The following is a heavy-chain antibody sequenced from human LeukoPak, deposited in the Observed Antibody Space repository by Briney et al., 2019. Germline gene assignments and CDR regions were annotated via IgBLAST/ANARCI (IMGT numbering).Heavy chain of an antibody. D-gene: IGHD3-10*01. J-gene: IGHJ4*02. Sequence: HAGRSLRLSCAASGFTFSSYAMHWVRQAPGKGLEWVAVISYDGSNKYYADSVKGRFTISRDNSKNTLYLQMNSLRAEDTAVYYCARGGVRGILLPVDYWGQGTLVTVSS. CDR1: GFTFSSYA. CDR3: ARGGVRGILLPVDY. V-gene: IGHV3-30*04. CDR2: ISYDGSNK.